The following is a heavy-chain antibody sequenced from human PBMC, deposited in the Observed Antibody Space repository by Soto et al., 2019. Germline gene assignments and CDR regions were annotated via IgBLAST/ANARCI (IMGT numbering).Heavy chain of an antibody. D-gene: IGHD3-3*01. CDR3: ARSPGVLEY. J-gene: IGHJ1*01. CDR2: LVPVFGTA. V-gene: IGHV1-69*06. CDR1: GGTFSSLA. Sequence: QVQLVQSGAEVKKPGYSVKVSCKASGGTFSSLAISWVRQAPGQGREWMGGLVPVFGTANYAQKFQDRVTITEDKSTSTSYMELSSLRSEDTAVYYCARSPGVLEYWGQGTLVTVSS.